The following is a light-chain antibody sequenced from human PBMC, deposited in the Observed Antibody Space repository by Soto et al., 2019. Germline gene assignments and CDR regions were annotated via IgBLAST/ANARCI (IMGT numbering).Light chain of an antibody. Sequence: DIVMTQSPDSLAVSLGERATLTCKSSQTSLYTSNNKNYLGWDQQRPGQPPKLLIYWTSTRESGVPDRISGSGSGTNFTLTITSLQSEDVATYYCHRYCAAPPTFGPGTKVEIK. CDR2: WTS. J-gene: IGKJ3*01. CDR3: HRYCAAPPT. V-gene: IGKV4-1*01. CDR1: QTSLYTSNNKNY.